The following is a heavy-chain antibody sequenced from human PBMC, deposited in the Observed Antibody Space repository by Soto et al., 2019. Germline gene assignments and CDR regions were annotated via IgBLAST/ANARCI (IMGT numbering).Heavy chain of an antibody. Sequence: QVQLVQSGAEVKEPGASVKVSCKASGYTFTTYDINWVRQATGQGLEWVGWTNPKSGSTGYAQKFQGRVTMTRDSSISTAYMELNSLGSEDTAVYYCPRTDGDLDYWGQGTLVTVSS. CDR2: TNPKSGST. V-gene: IGHV1-8*01. J-gene: IGHJ4*02. CDR1: GYTFTTYD. D-gene: IGHD4-17*01. CDR3: PRTDGDLDY.